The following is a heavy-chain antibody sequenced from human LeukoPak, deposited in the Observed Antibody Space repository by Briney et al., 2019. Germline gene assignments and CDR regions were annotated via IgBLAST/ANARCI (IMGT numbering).Heavy chain of an antibody. D-gene: IGHD5-12*01. CDR2: ISWNSDTK. V-gene: IGHV3-9*01. J-gene: IGHJ4*02. Sequence: GGSLRLSCAVSGFTFDDYAMHWVRLAPGKGLEWVSGISWNSDTKGYGDSVKGRFTISRDNAKNSLYLQMNSLRPEDTALYYCATNGGGDSGYGNFDYWGQGTLVTVSS. CDR1: GFTFDDYA. CDR3: ATNGGGDSGYGNFDY.